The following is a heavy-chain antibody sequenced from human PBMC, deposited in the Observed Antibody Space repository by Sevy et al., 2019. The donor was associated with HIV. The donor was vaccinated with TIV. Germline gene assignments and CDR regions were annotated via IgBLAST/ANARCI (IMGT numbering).Heavy chain of an antibody. CDR1: GFTFSSYA. V-gene: IGHV3-23*01. Sequence: GGSLRLSCAASGFTFSSYAMSWVRQAPGKGLEWVSVISGSGGSIYYAHSVKGRFTISRDNSKNTLYLQMNSLRAEDTAVYYCARLGSAAITIFGVVTSNWFDPWGQGTLVTVSS. CDR2: ISGSGGSI. CDR3: ARLGSAAITIFGVVTSNWFDP. D-gene: IGHD3-3*01. J-gene: IGHJ5*02.